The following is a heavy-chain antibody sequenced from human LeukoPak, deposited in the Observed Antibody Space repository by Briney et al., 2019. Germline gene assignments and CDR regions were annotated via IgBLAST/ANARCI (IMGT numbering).Heavy chain of an antibody. D-gene: IGHD6-19*01. CDR1: GFTFSNAW. Sequence: GGSLRLSCAASGFTFSNAWMSWVRQAPGKGLEWVGRIKSKTDGGTTDYAAPVKGRFTISRDDSKNTLYLQMNSLKTEDTAVYYCTTADPGYSSGWYETYDAFDIWGQGTMVTVSS. V-gene: IGHV3-15*01. CDR3: TTADPGYSSGWYETYDAFDI. J-gene: IGHJ3*02. CDR2: IKSKTDGGTT.